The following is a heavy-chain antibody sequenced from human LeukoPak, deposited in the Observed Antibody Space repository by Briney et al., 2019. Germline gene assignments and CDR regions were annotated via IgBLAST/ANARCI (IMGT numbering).Heavy chain of an antibody. CDR1: GFIFNNYG. CDR3: AKGSSGYFADL. CDR2: ISNDGGGT. Sequence: GGSLRLSCAASGFIFNNYGLIWVRQAPGKGLEWVSAISNDGGGTQYADFVKGRFTISRDNSKNTLFLQMSSRRAEDTALYFCAKGSSGYFADLWGQGTLVTVSS. D-gene: IGHD3-22*01. V-gene: IGHV3-23*01. J-gene: IGHJ5*02.